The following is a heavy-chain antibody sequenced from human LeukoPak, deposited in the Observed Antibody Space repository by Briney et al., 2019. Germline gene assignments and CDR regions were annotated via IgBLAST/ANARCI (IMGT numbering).Heavy chain of an antibody. CDR3: ARGHSSSWYNAFDI. J-gene: IGHJ3*02. D-gene: IGHD6-13*01. CDR1: GGSINSYY. Sequence: SETLSLTCTVSGGSINSYYWSWIRQPPGKGLEWIGYIYYSGSTNYNPSLKSRVTISVDTSKNQFSLKLSSVTAADTAVYYCARGHSSSWYNAFDIWGQGTMVTVSS. CDR2: IYYSGST. V-gene: IGHV4-59*12.